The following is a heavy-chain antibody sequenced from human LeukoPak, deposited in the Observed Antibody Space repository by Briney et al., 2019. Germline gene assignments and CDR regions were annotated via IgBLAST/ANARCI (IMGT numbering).Heavy chain of an antibody. D-gene: IGHD3-22*01. CDR2: FDLEDDET. J-gene: IGHJ3*02. V-gene: IGHV1-24*01. CDR1: GYTLTELS. Sequence: GASVKVSCKVSGYTLTELSMHWVRQAPGKGLEWMGGFDLEDDETIYAQKFQGRVTMTEDTSTDTAYMELSGLRSEDTAVYYCATVLLYYYDSSANKDAFDIWGQGTMVTVSS. CDR3: ATVLLYYYDSSANKDAFDI.